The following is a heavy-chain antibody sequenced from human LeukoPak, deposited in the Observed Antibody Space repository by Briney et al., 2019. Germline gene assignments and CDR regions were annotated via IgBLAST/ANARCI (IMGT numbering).Heavy chain of an antibody. CDR3: ARDIVLMVYAESSYFDY. Sequence: GASVKVSCKASGYTFTGYYMHWVRQAPGQGLEWMGRINPNSGGTNYAQKFQGRVTMTRDTSVSTAYMELSRLRSDDTAVYYCARDIVLMVYAESSYFDYWGQGTLVTVSS. D-gene: IGHD2-8*01. J-gene: IGHJ4*02. CDR1: GYTFTGYY. CDR2: INPNSGGT. V-gene: IGHV1-2*06.